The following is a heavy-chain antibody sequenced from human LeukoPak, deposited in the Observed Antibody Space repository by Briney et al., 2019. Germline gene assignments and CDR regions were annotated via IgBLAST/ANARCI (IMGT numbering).Heavy chain of an antibody. CDR3: AKDARYYDFWSGYFLDYYYYMDV. Sequence: GGSLRLSCAASGFTFSSYAMIWVRQAPGQGLEWVSAIRGSGGSTYYADSVKGRFTISRDNSKNTLYLQMNSLRAEDTAVYYCAKDARYYDFWSGYFLDYYYYMDVWGKGTTVTVSS. J-gene: IGHJ6*03. V-gene: IGHV3-23*01. CDR2: IRGSGGST. CDR1: GFTFSSYA. D-gene: IGHD3-3*01.